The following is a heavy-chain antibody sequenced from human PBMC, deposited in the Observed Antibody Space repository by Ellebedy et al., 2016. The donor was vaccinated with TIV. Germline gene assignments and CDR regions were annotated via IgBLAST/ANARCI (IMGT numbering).Heavy chain of an antibody. CDR2: IYYSGST. J-gene: IGHJ4*02. V-gene: IGHV4-61*05. CDR1: GGSISSSSYY. D-gene: IGHD4-23*01. CDR3: ARGYGGNSRGQDFDY. Sequence: SETLSLTCTVSGGSISSSSYYWGWIRQHPGKGLEWIGYIYYSGSTNYNPSLKSRVTISVDTSKNQFSLKLSSVTAADTAVYYCARGYGGNSRGQDFDYWGQGTLVTVSS.